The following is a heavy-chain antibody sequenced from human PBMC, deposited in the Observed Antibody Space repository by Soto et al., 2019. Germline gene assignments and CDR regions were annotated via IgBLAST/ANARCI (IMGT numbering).Heavy chain of an antibody. CDR2: IYYSGTT. CDR1: GGSFSSDSFI. V-gene: IGHV4-31*03. Sequence: QVQLEESGPGLVKPSQTLSLTCSVSGGSFSSDSFIWSWVHQFPGKGLEWIGYIYYSGTTYYNPSLRSRVMMSVDTSKNQFSLHLSSVTAADTAVYYCARDHKWDGMDVWGQGATVTVSS. D-gene: IGHD1-26*01. CDR3: ARDHKWDGMDV. J-gene: IGHJ6*02.